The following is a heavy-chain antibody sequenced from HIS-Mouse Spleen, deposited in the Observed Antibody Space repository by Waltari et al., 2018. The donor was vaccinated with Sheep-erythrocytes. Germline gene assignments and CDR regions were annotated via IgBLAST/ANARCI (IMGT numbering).Heavy chain of an antibody. V-gene: IGHV4-31*03. Sequence: QVQLQESGPGLVKPSQTLSLTCTVSGGSISRGGYYWRWIRQHPGKGLEWIGYIYYSGSTYYNPSLKSRVTISVDTSKNQFSLKLSSVTAADTAVYYCARALDTAMAFFDYWGQGTLVTVSS. CDR2: IYYSGST. CDR3: ARALDTAMAFFDY. D-gene: IGHD5-18*01. CDR1: GGSISRGGYY. J-gene: IGHJ4*02.